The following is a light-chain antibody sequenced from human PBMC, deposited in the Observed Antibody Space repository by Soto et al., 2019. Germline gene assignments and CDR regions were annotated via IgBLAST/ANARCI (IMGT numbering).Light chain of an antibody. CDR2: GAS. CDR1: QSVSSN. CDR3: QQYGSIPWT. Sequence: EIVMTQSPATLSVSPGERATLSCRASQSVSSNLAWYQQKPGQAPRLLIYGASTRATGIPARFSGSGSGTEFTLTISRLEPEDFAVYYCQQYGSIPWTFGQGTKVDIK. V-gene: IGKV3-15*01. J-gene: IGKJ1*01.